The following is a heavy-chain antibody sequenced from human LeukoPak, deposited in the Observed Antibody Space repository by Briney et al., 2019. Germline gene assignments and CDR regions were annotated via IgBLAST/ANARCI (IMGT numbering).Heavy chain of an antibody. Sequence: SETLSLTCTVSGGSISSHYWSWIRQPPGKGLEWIGYIYYSGSTNYNPSLKSRVTISVDTSKDQFSLKLSSVTAADTAVYYCARASRLRYFDWLLDNWFDPWGQGTLVTVSS. CDR2: IYYSGST. D-gene: IGHD3-9*01. J-gene: IGHJ5*02. V-gene: IGHV4-59*11. CDR3: ARASRLRYFDWLLDNWFDP. CDR1: GGSISSHY.